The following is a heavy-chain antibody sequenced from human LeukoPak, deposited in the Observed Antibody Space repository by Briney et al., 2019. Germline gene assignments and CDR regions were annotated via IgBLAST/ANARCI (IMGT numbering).Heavy chain of an antibody. V-gene: IGHV1-18*01. CDR3: ARDQPYYYGSGTWALTRIADSYAMDV. J-gene: IGHJ6*02. CDR2: ISAYNGNT. D-gene: IGHD3-10*01. CDR1: GYTFTNYG. Sequence: GASVKVSCKASGYTFTNYGISWVRQAPGQGLEWLGWISAYNGNTHFAQQFQGRLTVTTDTSTSTAYLELRSLRSDDTAVYYCARDQPYYYGSGTWALTRIADSYAMDVWGQGTTITVSS.